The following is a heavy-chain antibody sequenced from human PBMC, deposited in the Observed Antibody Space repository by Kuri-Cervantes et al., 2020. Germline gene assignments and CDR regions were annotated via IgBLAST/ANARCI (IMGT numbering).Heavy chain of an antibody. D-gene: IGHD3-3*01. J-gene: IGHJ6*02. Sequence: GESLKISCAASGFTFSSYGMHWVRQAPGKGLEWVAVISYDGSNKYYADSVKGRFTISRDNSKNTLYLQMNSLRAEDTAAYYCARKHYDFWPGRRNGMDVWGQGTTVTVSS. CDR3: ARKHYDFWPGRRNGMDV. V-gene: IGHV3-30*03. CDR1: GFTFSSYG. CDR2: ISYDGSNK.